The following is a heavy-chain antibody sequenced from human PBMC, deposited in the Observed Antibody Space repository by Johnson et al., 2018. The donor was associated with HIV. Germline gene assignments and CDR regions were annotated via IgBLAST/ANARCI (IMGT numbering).Heavy chain of an antibody. Sequence: VQLLESGGGLVQPGGSLRLSCAASGFTFINYWMHWVRQAPGKGLVWVSRMNGDGKSTTYADSVKGRFTISRDNAKNTLYLQMNSLRAEDTAVYYCARDPARSTMIEDAFDIWGQGTMVTVSS. D-gene: IGHD3-22*01. CDR1: GFTFINYW. V-gene: IGHV3-74*01. J-gene: IGHJ3*02. CDR3: ARDPARSTMIEDAFDI. CDR2: MNGDGKST.